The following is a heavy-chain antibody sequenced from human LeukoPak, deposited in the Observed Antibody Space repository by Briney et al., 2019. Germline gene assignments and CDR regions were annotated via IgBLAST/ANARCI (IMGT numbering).Heavy chain of an antibody. CDR2: INHSGST. Sequence: PSETLSLTCAVYGGSFSGYYWSWIRQPPGKGLEWIGEINHSGSTNYNPSLKSRVTISVDTSKNQFSLKLSSVTAADTAVYYCAVMDTTMVYSGYYMDVWGKGTTVTISS. J-gene: IGHJ6*03. CDR3: AVMDTTMVYSGYYMDV. D-gene: IGHD5-18*01. CDR1: GGSFSGYY. V-gene: IGHV4-34*01.